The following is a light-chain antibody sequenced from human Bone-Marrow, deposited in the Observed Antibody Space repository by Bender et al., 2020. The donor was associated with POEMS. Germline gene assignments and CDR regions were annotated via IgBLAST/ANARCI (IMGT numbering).Light chain of an antibody. CDR1: GSNIGGYP. J-gene: IGLJ3*02. CDR2: SDN. CDR3: SAHTDRSTWV. Sequence: QSVLTQPPSVSGTPGQRVTISCSGSGSNIGGYPVNWYQQLPGTAPRLLIYSDNTRPSGVPGRFSGSKSGNTASLTISGLQAEDEADYYCSAHTDRSTWVFGGGTKLTVL. V-gene: IGLV1-44*01.